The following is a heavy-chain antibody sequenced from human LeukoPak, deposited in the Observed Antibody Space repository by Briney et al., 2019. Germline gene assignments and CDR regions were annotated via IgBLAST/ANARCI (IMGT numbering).Heavy chain of an antibody. J-gene: IGHJ6*03. D-gene: IGHD5-24*01. CDR2: IYYSGST. CDR3: ARGGDGYNFDYYYYMDV. V-gene: IGHV4-39*07. CDR1: GGSISSSSYY. Sequence: PSETLSLTCTASGGSISSSSYYWGWIRQPPGKGLEWIGSIYYSGSTNYNPSLKSRVTISVDTSKNQFSLKLSSVTAADTAVYYCARGGDGYNFDYYYYMDVWGKGTTVTISS.